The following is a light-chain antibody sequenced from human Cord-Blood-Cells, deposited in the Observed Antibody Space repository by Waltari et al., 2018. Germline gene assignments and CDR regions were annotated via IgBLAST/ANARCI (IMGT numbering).Light chain of an antibody. CDR3: AAWDDSLSGWV. J-gene: IGLJ3*02. V-gene: IGLV1-47*01. CDR2: RNN. Sequence: QSVLTQPPSASGTPGQRVTISCSGSSSNIGSNYVYWYQQLPGTAPIPLIYRNNQRPSGVPDRFSGSKSGTSASLAISGLLSEDEADYYCAAWDDSLSGWVFGGGTKLTVL. CDR1: SSNIGSNY.